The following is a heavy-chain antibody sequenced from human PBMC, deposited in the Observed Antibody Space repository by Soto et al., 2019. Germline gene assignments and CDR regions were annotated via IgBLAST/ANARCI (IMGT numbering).Heavy chain of an antibody. J-gene: IGHJ6*02. V-gene: IGHV3-21*01. CDR2: ITSSSSFI. D-gene: IGHD6-13*01. CDR1: RFTFSSYT. Sequence: EVQLVESGGGLVKPGGSLRLSCAASRFTFSSYTMNWVRQAPGKGLEWVSSITSSSSFIYYTDSVKGRFTISRDNARNSLYLQMNSLGADDTAVYYCARGPSSSRWPGGYYGMDVWGQGTTVTVSS. CDR3: ARGPSSSRWPGGYYGMDV.